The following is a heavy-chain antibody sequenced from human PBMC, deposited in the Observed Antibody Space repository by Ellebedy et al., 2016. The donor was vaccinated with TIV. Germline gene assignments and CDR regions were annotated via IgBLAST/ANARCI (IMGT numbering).Heavy chain of an antibody. V-gene: IGHV3-23*01. CDR3: AKDSFGYYDSSGYYYFDY. CDR2: ISGSGGST. J-gene: IGHJ4*02. Sequence: PGGSLRLSCAASGFPFDNYAMSWVRQAPGKGLEWVSAISGSGGSTYYADSVKGRFTISRDKSKNTLYLQMNSLRAEDTAVYYCAKDSFGYYDSSGYYYFDYWGQGTLVTVSS. CDR1: GFPFDNYA. D-gene: IGHD3-22*01.